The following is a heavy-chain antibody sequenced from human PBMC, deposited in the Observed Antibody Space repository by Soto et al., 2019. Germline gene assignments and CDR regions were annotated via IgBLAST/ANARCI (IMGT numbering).Heavy chain of an antibody. D-gene: IGHD3-3*02. CDR2: FRGSGCST. Sequence: GRPFRLSCPPPEFTFSTSAVSWVRKRPGMGLEGVAAFRGSGCSTSYADSEKGRFTISRDNSKNTLYLQMNSLRAEDTAVYYCANRGAYVLEPSDYWGQGTLVTVSS. J-gene: IGHJ4*02. CDR1: EFTFSTSA. CDR3: ANRGAYVLEPSDY. V-gene: IGHV3-23*01.